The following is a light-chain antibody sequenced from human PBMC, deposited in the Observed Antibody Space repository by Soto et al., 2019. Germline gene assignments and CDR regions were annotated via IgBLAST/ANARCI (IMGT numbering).Light chain of an antibody. CDR1: QDITNY. V-gene: IGKV1-12*01. CDR2: DAC. Sequence: DIQMTQSPSSLSASVGDSVTITCQASQDITNYLNWYQQKPGKAPKLLINDACSLQSGVPSRFSGSGSGTEFTLTISSLQHEDFETYYCQQAKSFPLTLRGGTKV. J-gene: IGKJ4*01. CDR3: QQAKSFPLT.